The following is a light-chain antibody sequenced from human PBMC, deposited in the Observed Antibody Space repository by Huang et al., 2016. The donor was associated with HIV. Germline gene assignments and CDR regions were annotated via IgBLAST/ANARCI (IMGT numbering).Light chain of an antibody. J-gene: IGKJ4*01. CDR1: QSVSNY. Sequence: EIVLTQSPGTLSLSPGERATISCRASQSVSNYLAWYQQKPGQAPRLLIYGASSRATGIPDRFSGSGSGTDFTLTISRLEPEDFAFYYCQQYGGSPLTFGGGIKVETK. CDR2: GAS. V-gene: IGKV3-20*01. CDR3: QQYGGSPLT.